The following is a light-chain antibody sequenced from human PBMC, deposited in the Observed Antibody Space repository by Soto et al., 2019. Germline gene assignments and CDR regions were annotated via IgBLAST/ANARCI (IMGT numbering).Light chain of an antibody. V-gene: IGKV3-20*01. CDR3: QQYGSSPLT. J-gene: IGKJ4*01. CDR1: QTVSRNY. Sequence: EIVLTQSPGTLSLSPGERATLSCRASQTVSRNYLAWYQQKPGQAPRLLISGASSRATGIPDRFSGSGSGTDFPLTISRLEPEDFAVYYCQQYGSSPLTFGGGTKVEIK. CDR2: GAS.